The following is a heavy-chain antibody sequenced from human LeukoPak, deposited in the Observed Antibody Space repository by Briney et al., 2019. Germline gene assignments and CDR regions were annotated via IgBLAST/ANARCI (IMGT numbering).Heavy chain of an antibody. D-gene: IGHD3-22*01. J-gene: IGHJ5*02. V-gene: IGHV3-20*01. CDR3: ARDLTGSSSYYWFDP. CDR2: INWNGGST. Sequence: GGSLRLSCAASGFTFDDYGMSWVRQAPGKGLEWVSGINWNGGSTGYADSVKGRFTISRDNAKNSLYLQMNSLRAEDTALYHCARDLTGSSSYYWFDPWGQGTLVTVSS. CDR1: GFTFDDYG.